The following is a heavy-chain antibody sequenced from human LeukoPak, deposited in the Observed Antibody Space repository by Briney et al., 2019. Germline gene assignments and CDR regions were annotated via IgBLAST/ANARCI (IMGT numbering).Heavy chain of an antibody. CDR3: ARVPTVPWYFDL. V-gene: IGHV4-39*07. J-gene: IGHJ2*01. D-gene: IGHD4-17*01. Sequence: SETLSLTCTVSGGSISSSSYYWGWIRQPPGKGLEWIGSIYYSGSTYYNPSLKSRVTISVDTSKNQFSLKLSSVTAADTAVYYCARVPTVPWYFDLWGRGTLVTVSS. CDR2: IYYSGST. CDR1: GGSISSSSYY.